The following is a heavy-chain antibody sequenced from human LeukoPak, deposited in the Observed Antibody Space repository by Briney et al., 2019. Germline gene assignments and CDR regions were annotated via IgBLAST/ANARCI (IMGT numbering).Heavy chain of an antibody. CDR3: ARAPPYCSSTSCTSDY. D-gene: IGHD2-2*01. V-gene: IGHV3-21*01. CDR2: ISSSSSYI. J-gene: IGHJ4*02. Sequence: GGSLRLSCAASGFTFSSYSMNWVRQAPGKRLEWVSSISSSSSYIYYADSVKGRFTISRDNAKNSLYLQMNSLRAEDTAVYYCARAPPYCSSTSCTSDYWGQGTLVTVSS. CDR1: GFTFSSYS.